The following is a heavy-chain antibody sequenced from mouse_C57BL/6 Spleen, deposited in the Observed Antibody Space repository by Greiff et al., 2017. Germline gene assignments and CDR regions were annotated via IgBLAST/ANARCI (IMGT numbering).Heavy chain of an antibody. Sequence: EVKLMESGGGLVKPGGSLKLSCAASGFTFSSYAMSWVRQTPEKRLEWVATISDGGSYTYYPDNVKGRFTISRDNAKNNLYLQMGHLKSEDTAMYYCARQFAYWGQGTLVTVSA. CDR3: ARQFAY. J-gene: IGHJ3*01. CDR1: GFTFSSYA. V-gene: IGHV5-4*03. CDR2: ISDGGSYT.